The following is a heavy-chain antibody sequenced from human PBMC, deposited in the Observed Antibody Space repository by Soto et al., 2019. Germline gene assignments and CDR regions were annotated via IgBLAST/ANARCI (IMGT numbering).Heavy chain of an antibody. CDR3: ARRVITMVRGVIPFGMDV. J-gene: IGHJ6*02. CDR2: IDPRDSYT. Sequence: GESLKISCKGSGYSFTNYWISWVRQMPGKGLEWMGRIDPRDSYTNYSPSFQGHVTISADKSISTAYLQWSSLKASDTAMYYCARRVITMVRGVIPFGMDVWGQGTTVTVSS. CDR1: GYSFTNYW. V-gene: IGHV5-10-1*01. D-gene: IGHD3-10*01.